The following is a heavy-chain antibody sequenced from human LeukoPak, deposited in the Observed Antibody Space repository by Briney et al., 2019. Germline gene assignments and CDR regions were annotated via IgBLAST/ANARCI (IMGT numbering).Heavy chain of an antibody. CDR3: AGIPDWFGP. Sequence: PSQTLSLTCAVSGASITRTDYYWSWIRQPPGEGLEWIGYIHYSGSAYSGSAYYNPSLKSRVTISEDTSKNQFSLKLTSVTAADTAVYYCAGIPDWFGPWGQGTLVTVSS. J-gene: IGHJ5*02. D-gene: IGHD5-18*01. V-gene: IGHV4-30-4*01. CDR2: IHYSGSAYSGSA. CDR1: GASITRTDYY.